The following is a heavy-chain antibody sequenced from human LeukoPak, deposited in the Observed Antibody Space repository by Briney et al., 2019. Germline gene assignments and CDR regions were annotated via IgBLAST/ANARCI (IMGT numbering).Heavy chain of an antibody. J-gene: IGHJ6*03. V-gene: IGHV4-61*02. CDR2: IYTSGST. CDR3: ARVAGSSWDHAYYYYYYMDV. Sequence: PSQTLSLTCTVSGGSISSGSYYWSWIRQPAGKGLEWIGRIYTSGSTNYNPSLKSRVTISVDTSKNQFSLKLSSVTAADTAVYYCARVAGSSWDHAYYYYYYMDVWGKGTTVTISS. D-gene: IGHD6-13*01. CDR1: GGSISSGSYY.